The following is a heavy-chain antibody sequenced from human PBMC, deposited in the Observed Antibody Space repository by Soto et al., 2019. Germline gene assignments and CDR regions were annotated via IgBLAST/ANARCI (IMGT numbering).Heavy chain of an antibody. D-gene: IGHD3-22*01. CDR1: GFTFSIYA. CDR3: VKDSRPMIVVAHFDH. J-gene: IGHJ4*02. Sequence: GGSLRLSCSASGFTFSIYAMHWVRQAPGKGLEYVSGISSNGDNTCYADSVKGRFIISRDNSKNTLYLQMSSLRAEDTAVYYCVKDSRPMIVVAHFDHWGQGTLVTVSS. CDR2: ISSNGDNT. V-gene: IGHV3-64D*08.